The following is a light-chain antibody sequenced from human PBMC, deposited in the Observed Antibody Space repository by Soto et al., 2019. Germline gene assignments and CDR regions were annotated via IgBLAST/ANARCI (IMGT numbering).Light chain of an antibody. J-gene: IGKJ1*01. V-gene: IGKV3-20*01. CDR2: GAS. Sequence: EIVLTQSPGTLSLSPGERATLSCRASQSVSSNYLAWYQQKPGQAPRLLIYGASRRATGIPDRFSGSGSGTDFTLTISRLEPEDFAVYYCQQCDNSPWTFGQGTKVEIK. CDR1: QSVSSNY. CDR3: QQCDNSPWT.